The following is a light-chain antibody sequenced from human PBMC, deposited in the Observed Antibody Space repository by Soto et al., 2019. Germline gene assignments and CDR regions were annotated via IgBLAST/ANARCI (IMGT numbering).Light chain of an antibody. J-gene: IGKJ1*01. V-gene: IGKV1-6*01. CDR2: AAS. Sequence: AIQMTQSPSSLSASVGDRVTITCRASQGIRNDLGWYQQKPGKAPKLLIYAASSLQSGVPSRFSGSGSGTDFTFSISSLHPEDFATYYCLQDYNYSWTFGQGTKVDIK. CDR3: LQDYNYSWT. CDR1: QGIRND.